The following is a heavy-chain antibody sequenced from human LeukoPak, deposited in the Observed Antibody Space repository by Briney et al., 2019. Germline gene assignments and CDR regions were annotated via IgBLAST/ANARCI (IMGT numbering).Heavy chain of an antibody. Sequence: SETLSLTCTVSGGSISSYYWSWIRQPPGKGLEWIGYIHCTGSTNYNPSLKSRVTISVDTSKNQFSLKLSSVTAADAAVYYCTSTPDYYDSSGIFDYWGQGTLVTVSS. J-gene: IGHJ4*02. CDR2: IHCTGST. CDR3: TSTPDYYDSSGIFDY. V-gene: IGHV4-59*13. D-gene: IGHD3-22*01. CDR1: GGSISSYY.